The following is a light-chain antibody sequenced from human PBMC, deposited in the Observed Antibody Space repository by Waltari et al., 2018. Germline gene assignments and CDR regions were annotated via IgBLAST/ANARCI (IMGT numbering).Light chain of an antibody. CDR1: QSISHY. CDR2: GAS. Sequence: DIQMTQSPSSLSASVGDRVTITCRASQSISHYLYWYQQKPLKAPKLLMFGASSLQSGVPSRFSGSGSGTDFTLTINNLQPEDFATYYCQQSYSSPWTFGQGTRVEIK. J-gene: IGKJ1*01. V-gene: IGKV1-39*01. CDR3: QQSYSSPWT.